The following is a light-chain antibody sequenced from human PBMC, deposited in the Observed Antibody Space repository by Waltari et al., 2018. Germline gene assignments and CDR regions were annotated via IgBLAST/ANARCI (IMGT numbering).Light chain of an antibody. CDR3: HQYHSYST. J-gene: IGKJ1*01. CDR2: KAA. V-gene: IGKV1-5*03. Sequence: DIQMTQSPSTLSASVGDRVTITCRASQSISGWLAWYQQKPGKAPKLLFYKAANLQTGVPSRFSASGSGTEFTLILSSLQPDDFATYYCHQYHSYSTFGQGTKVEVK. CDR1: QSISGW.